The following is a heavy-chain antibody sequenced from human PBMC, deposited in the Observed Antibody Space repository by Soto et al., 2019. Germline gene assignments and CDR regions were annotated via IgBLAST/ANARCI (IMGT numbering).Heavy chain of an antibody. J-gene: IGHJ4*02. CDR2: IFPVFATV. CDR3: ARKRAMGASGAIAFDY. V-gene: IGHV1-69*01. Sequence: QEQLVQSGAEVKEPGSSVKVSCKAPGDTFSKHGITWVRQAPGQGVEWMGEIFPVFATVNYAQRFQGRAMSTADESSGTVFIDLSRLTPDDTAMYYCARKRAMGASGAIAFDYWGQGTQLTVSS. D-gene: IGHD6-13*01. CDR1: GDTFSKHG.